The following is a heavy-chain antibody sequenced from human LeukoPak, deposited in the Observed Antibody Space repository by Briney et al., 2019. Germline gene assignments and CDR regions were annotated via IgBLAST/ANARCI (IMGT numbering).Heavy chain of an antibody. J-gene: IGHJ4*02. CDR2: INAGNGDT. D-gene: IGHD1-26*01. CDR3: ARGSGLYQSPAGRGVFDY. CDR1: GYTFTSYD. V-gene: IGHV1-3*03. Sequence: ASVTVSCKASGYTFTSYDMHWVRQAPGQRLEWMGWINAGNGDTKYLQDFQGRVTISRDTSARTAYMELSRLRSEDMGVYYCARGSGLYQSPAGRGVFDYWGQGTLVTVSS.